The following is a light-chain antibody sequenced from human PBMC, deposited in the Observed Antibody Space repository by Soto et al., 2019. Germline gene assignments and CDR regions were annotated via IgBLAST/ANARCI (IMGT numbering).Light chain of an antibody. V-gene: IGKV4-1*01. Sequence: VPDRFSGSGSGTDFTLTISNLQAEDVTLYYCQQIILVLTFDGGTKVEIK. CDR3: QQIILVLT. J-gene: IGKJ4*01.